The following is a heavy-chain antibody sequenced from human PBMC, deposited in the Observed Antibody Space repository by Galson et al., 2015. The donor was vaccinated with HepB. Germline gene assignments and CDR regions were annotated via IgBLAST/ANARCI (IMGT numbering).Heavy chain of an antibody. CDR3: ARDGDRWGYCSSTSCSKLGGWFDP. CDR2: ISYDGSNK. V-gene: IGHV3-30*03. Sequence: SLRLSCAASGFTFSSYGMHWVRQAPGKGLEWVAVISYDGSNKYYADSVKGRFTFSRDNSKNTLYLQMNSLRAEDTAVYYCARDGDRWGYCSSTSCSKLGGWFDPWGQGTLVTVSS. CDR1: GFTFSSYG. D-gene: IGHD2-2*01. J-gene: IGHJ5*02.